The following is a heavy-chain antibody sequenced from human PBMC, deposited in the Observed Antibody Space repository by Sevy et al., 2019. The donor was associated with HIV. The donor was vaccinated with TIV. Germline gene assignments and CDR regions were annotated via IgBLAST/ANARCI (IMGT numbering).Heavy chain of an antibody. Sequence: GGSLRLSCAASGFTFRRYAMHWVRQAPGKGLEWVTVISYDGSNEYYMDSVKGRFTISRDNSKNILYLQMNSLRPEDTAVYYCARDGGGDYFDYWGQGTLVTVSS. V-gene: IGHV3-30*04. CDR2: ISYDGSNE. J-gene: IGHJ4*02. CDR3: ARDGGGDYFDY. CDR1: GFTFRRYA. D-gene: IGHD2-15*01.